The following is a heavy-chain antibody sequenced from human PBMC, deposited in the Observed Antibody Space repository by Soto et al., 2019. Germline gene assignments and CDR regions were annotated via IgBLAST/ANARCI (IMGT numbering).Heavy chain of an antibody. CDR3: ARDGARITVFGVVYYFDY. J-gene: IGHJ4*02. V-gene: IGHV1-3*01. CDR2: INAGNGNT. D-gene: IGHD3-3*01. Sequence: ASVKVSCKASVYTFSSHAMHLVREAPGQRLELVGGINAGNGNTKYSQNFQGRVAITRDTSASTAYMELRSLRSEDTAVYYCARDGARITVFGVVYYFDYWGQGTLVTVSS. CDR1: VYTFSSHA.